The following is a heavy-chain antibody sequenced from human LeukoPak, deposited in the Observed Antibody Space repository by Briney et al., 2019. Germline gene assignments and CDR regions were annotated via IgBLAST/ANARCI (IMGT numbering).Heavy chain of an antibody. Sequence: GGSLRLSCAASGFTFDDYAMHWVRQAPGKGLEWVSGISWNSGSIGYADSVKGRFTISRDNAKNSLYLQMNSLKTEDTAVYYCTTDCSSTSCSMLWEQLVPLFDYWGQGTLVTVSS. D-gene: IGHD2-2*01. CDR2: ISWNSGSI. CDR1: GFTFDDYA. J-gene: IGHJ4*02. CDR3: TTDCSSTSCSMLWEQLVPLFDY. V-gene: IGHV3-9*01.